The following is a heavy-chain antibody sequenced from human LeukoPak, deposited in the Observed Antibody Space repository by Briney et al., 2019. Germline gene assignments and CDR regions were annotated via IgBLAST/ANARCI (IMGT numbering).Heavy chain of an antibody. CDR1: GGSFSGYY. D-gene: IGHD1-20*01. V-gene: IGHV4-34*01. J-gene: IGHJ4*02. CDR2: INHSGST. CDR3: AAITGTDFGY. Sequence: PSETLSLTCAIYGGSFSGYYWSWIRQPPGKGLEWIGEINHSGSTNYNPSLKSRVTISVDTSKNQFSLKLSSVTAADTAVYYCAAITGTDFGYWGQGTPVTVSS.